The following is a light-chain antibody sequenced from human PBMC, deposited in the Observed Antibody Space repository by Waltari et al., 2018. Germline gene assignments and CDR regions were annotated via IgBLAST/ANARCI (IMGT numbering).Light chain of an antibody. J-gene: IGKJ1*01. CDR1: QSVSRS. CDR2: GAS. V-gene: IGKV3-20*01. Sequence: SCRASQSVSRSLAWYQQKPGQAPKLLIYGASSRATGIPDRFTGSGSGTDFSLTISSLEPEDFAIYFCQHYVSLPATFGQGTKVEIK. CDR3: QHYVSLPAT.